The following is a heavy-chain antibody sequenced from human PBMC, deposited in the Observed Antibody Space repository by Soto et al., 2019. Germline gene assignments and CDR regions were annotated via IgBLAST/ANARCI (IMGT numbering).Heavy chain of an antibody. D-gene: IGHD1-26*01. CDR1: GFTFDDYT. J-gene: IGHJ4*02. CDR2: ISWDGGST. Sequence: GGSLRLSWAASGFTFDDYTMHWVRQAPGKGLEWVSLISWDGGSTYYADSVKGRFTISRDNSKNSLYLQMNSLRTEDTALYYCAKDGNSGSYYLFDYWGQGTLVTVSS. V-gene: IGHV3-43*01. CDR3: AKDGNSGSYYLFDY.